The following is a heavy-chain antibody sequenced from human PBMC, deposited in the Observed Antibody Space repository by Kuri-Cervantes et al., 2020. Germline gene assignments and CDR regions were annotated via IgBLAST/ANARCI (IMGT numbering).Heavy chain of an antibody. CDR3: ARDKDSSGWLDY. V-gene: IGHV3-7*03. Sequence: GGSLRLSCAASGFTLSNYWMTWVRQAPGKGLEWVANIKKDGSEKYYVDSVRGRFTISRDNAKNTLYLQMNSLRAEDTAVYYCARDKDSSGWLDYWGQGTLVTVSS. D-gene: IGHD6-19*01. CDR1: GFTLSNYW. CDR2: IKKDGSEK. J-gene: IGHJ4*02.